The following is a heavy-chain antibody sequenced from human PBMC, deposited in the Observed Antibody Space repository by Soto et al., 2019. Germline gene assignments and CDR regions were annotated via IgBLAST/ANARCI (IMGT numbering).Heavy chain of an antibody. D-gene: IGHD1-26*01. Sequence: QLQLQESGPGLVKPSETLSLTCTVSGGSISSSSYYWGWIRRPPGKGLEWIGSIYYSGSTYYNPSLKSRVTISVDTSKNQFSLKLSSVTAADTAVYYCARPSIVGANPDYGGQGTLVTVSS. CDR3: ARPSIVGANPDY. CDR1: GGSISSSSYY. V-gene: IGHV4-39*01. J-gene: IGHJ4*02. CDR2: IYYSGST.